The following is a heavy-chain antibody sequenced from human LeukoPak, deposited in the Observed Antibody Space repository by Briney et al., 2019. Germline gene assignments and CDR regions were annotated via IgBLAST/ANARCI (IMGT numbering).Heavy chain of an antibody. V-gene: IGHV3-21*01. CDR1: GFTFSSYT. D-gene: IGHD2-15*01. Sequence: GGSLRLSCAASGFTFSSYTMNWVRRAPGKGLESVASMTESGDYIYYADSVKGRFTISRDNAKNSLHLQMNSLRVEDTAVYFCVTEGYCRGGSCSSDAFDIWGQGTMVIVSS. CDR3: VTEGYCRGGSCSSDAFDI. J-gene: IGHJ3*02. CDR2: MTESGDYI.